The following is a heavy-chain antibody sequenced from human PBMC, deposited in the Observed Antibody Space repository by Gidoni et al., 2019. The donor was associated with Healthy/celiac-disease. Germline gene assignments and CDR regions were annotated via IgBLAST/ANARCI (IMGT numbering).Heavy chain of an antibody. CDR1: GFTFSSYA. D-gene: IGHD3-16*02. CDR2: ISGRVGST. CDR3: AKCSGWGSYRD. Sequence: EVQLLASGGGLLQPGGSLRLSCAASGFTFSSYAMSWVRQAPGKGLEWVSAISGRVGSTYYADSVKGRITISRDNSKNTLYLQMNSLRAEDTAVYYCAKCSGWGSYRDWGQGTLVTVSS. J-gene: IGHJ4*02. V-gene: IGHV3-23*01.